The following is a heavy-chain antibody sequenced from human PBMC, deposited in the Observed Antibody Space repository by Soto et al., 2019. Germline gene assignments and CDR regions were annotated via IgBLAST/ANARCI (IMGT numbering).Heavy chain of an antibody. CDR3: VRGFHSFDS. Sequence: PGGSLRLSCAVSGFTFSSCTMNWVRQAPGKGLEWVSSISPSSGHIYYADSVKGRFTISRDDSKKSLFLQMNSLKTEDTAVYYCVRGFHSFDSWGQGTLVTVSS. J-gene: IGHJ4*02. V-gene: IGHV3-21*04. CDR1: GFTFSSCT. CDR2: ISPSSGHI.